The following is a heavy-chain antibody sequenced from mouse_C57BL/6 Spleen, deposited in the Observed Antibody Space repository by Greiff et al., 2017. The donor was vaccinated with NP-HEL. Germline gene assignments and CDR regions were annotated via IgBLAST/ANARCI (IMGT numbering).Heavy chain of an antibody. CDR1: GYTFTSYG. Sequence: VQLQQSGAELARPGASVKLSCKASGYTFTSYGISWVKQRTGQGLEWIGEIYPRSGNTYYNEKFKGKATLTADKSSSTAYMELRSLTSEDSAVYFCARWLYYGNSYGAMDYWGQGTSVTVSA. CDR3: ARWLYYGNSYGAMDY. J-gene: IGHJ4*01. CDR2: IYPRSGNT. V-gene: IGHV1-81*01. D-gene: IGHD1-1*01.